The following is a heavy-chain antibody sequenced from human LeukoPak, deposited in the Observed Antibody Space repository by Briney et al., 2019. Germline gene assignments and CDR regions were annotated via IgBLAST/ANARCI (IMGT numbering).Heavy chain of an antibody. Sequence: PSETLSLTCTVSGGSISSYYWSWIRQPPGKGLEWIGCIYYSGSTNYNPSLKSRVTISVDTSKNQFSLKLSSVTAADTAVYYCARGMHYDFWSGPTPSMDVWGQGTTVTVSS. CDR3: ARGMHYDFWSGPTPSMDV. CDR2: IYYSGST. J-gene: IGHJ6*02. V-gene: IGHV4-59*01. D-gene: IGHD3-3*01. CDR1: GGSISSYY.